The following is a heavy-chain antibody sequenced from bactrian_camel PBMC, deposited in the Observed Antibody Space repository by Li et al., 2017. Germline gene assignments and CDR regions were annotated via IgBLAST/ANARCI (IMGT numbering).Heavy chain of an antibody. CDR3: VRDGDGGWRFAY. CDR2: TDADGSR. J-gene: IGHJ4*01. D-gene: IGHD7*01. CDR1: GSIYNRYC. V-gene: IGHV3S9*01. Sequence: HVQLVESGGDSVQTGGSLRLSCEVSGSIYNRYCMGWFRQRQGNDREGVAATDADGSRHYADSLKGRFTISRDDASNTVYLQMNSLKPEDTAVYYCVRDGDGGWRFAYWGQGTQVTVS.